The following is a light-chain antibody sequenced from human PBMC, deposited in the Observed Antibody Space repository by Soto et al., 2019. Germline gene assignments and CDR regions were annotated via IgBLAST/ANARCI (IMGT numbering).Light chain of an antibody. V-gene: IGLV1-40*01. Sequence: QSVLTQPPSVSGAPGQRVTISCTGNSSNTGAGYDVHWYQQLPGTAPKLLIYGNNNRPSGVPDRFSGSKSGTSASLAITGLQVEDEAEYHCQSYDSSLSGSIFGGGTKVTVL. CDR2: GNN. CDR1: SSNTGAGYD. CDR3: QSYDSSLSGSI. J-gene: IGLJ2*01.